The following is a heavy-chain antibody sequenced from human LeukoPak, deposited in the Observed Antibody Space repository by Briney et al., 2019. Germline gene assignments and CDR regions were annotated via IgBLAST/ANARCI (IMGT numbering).Heavy chain of an antibody. CDR2: ISGSGGST. CDR3: AKDCSLYSSSSQFDY. D-gene: IGHD6-6*01. CDR1: GFTFSSYA. V-gene: IGHV3-23*01. Sequence: GGSLRLSCAASGFTFSSYAMSWVRQAPGKGLEWVSAISGSGGSTYYADSVKGRFTISRDNSKNTLYLQMNSLRAEDTAVYYCAKDCSLYSSSSQFDYWGQGTLVTVSS. J-gene: IGHJ4*02.